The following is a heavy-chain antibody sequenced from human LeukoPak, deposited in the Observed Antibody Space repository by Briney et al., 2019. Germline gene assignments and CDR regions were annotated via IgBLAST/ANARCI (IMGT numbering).Heavy chain of an antibody. J-gene: IGHJ6*02. Sequence: GASVKVSCKASGYTFTSYGISWVRQATGQGLEWMGWISAYNGNTNYAQKLHGRVTMTTDTSTSTAYMELKNLRSDDTAVYYCARTPGMVVVKTFYCMDVWGQGTTVTVSS. CDR1: GYTFTSYG. CDR3: ARTPGMVVVKTFYCMDV. CDR2: ISAYNGNT. V-gene: IGHV1-18*01. D-gene: IGHD3-22*01.